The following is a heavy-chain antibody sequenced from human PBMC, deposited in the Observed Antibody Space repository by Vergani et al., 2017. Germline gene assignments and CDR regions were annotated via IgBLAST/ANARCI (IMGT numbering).Heavy chain of an antibody. J-gene: IGHJ5*02. Sequence: QVQLVETGGGVVQPGGSLRLYCATSGFSFNTYGAHWVRQAPGKGLEWVAFIGYDGRIKYNVDSVKGRFTISRDNSKKMMSLQMNSLRVEDTAVYYCAKDTGAAGRNPNWFDPWGQGTLVTVSS. D-gene: IGHD6-13*01. CDR1: GFSFNTYG. CDR3: AKDTGAAGRNPNWFDP. V-gene: IGHV3-30*02. CDR2: IGYDGRIK.